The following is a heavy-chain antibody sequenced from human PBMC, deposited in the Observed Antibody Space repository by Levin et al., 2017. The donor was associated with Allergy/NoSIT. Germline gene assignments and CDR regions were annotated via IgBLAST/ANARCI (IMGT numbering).Heavy chain of an antibody. CDR3: ARSPPMEWLLDSDAFDV. CDR1: GGSISSTDYY. J-gene: IGHJ3*01. CDR2: IYYSGST. Sequence: SETLSLTCTVSGGSISSTDYYWGWIRQPPGKGLEWIGTIYYSGSTYYNPSLKSRVTISVDTSKIQFSLKLSSVTAADTAVYYCARSPPMEWLLDSDAFDVWGQGTMVTVSS. D-gene: IGHD5-12*01. V-gene: IGHV4-39*01.